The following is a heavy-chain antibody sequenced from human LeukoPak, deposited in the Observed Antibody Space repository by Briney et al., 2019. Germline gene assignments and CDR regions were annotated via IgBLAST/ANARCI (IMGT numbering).Heavy chain of an antibody. CDR2: ISHSGSP. Sequence: SETLSLTCGVSGGFIINGKWWSWVRQPAGKGLEWIGEISHSGSPNYNPSLKGRLTISVDTAKNQFSLKLSSVTAADTAVYYCARDSIAGYSLSWWGQGTLVTVSS. CDR3: ARDSIAGYSLSW. J-gene: IGHJ4*02. V-gene: IGHV4/OR15-8*01. CDR1: GGFIINGKW. D-gene: IGHD3-9*01.